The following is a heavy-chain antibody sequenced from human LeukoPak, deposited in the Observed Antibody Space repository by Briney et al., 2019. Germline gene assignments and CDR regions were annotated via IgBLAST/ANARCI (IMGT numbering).Heavy chain of an antibody. CDR1: GYTFTDYY. CDR2: VDPEDGET. J-gene: IGHJ5*02. CDR3: ATVTTFDP. V-gene: IGHV1-69-2*01. Sequence: GASVKVSCKAFGYTFTDYYIHWVKEAPGKGLEWMGRVDPEDGETTYAEKFQGRVTITADTSTDTAYMELNNLRSEDTAVYYCATVTTFDPWGQGTLVTVSS. D-gene: IGHD4-17*01.